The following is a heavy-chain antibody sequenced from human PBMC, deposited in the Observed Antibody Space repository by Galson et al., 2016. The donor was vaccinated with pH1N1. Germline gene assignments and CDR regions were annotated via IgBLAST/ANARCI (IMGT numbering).Heavy chain of an antibody. CDR3: VRERMQKTTLFKVPRTFDH. CDR1: GFTFSDFN. Sequence: SLRLSCAASGFTFSDFNINWVRQAPGKGLEWVSIISPNYGDSVKGRFTISRDNAKNSVFLQMSSLRAEDTAVYYCVRERMQKTTLFKVPRTFDHWGQGTLVIVSS. V-gene: IGHV3-69-1*01. CDR2: ISPN. J-gene: IGHJ4*02. D-gene: IGHD4-11*01.